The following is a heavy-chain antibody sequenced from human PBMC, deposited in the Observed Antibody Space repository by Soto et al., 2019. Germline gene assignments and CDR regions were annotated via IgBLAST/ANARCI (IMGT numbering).Heavy chain of an antibody. V-gene: IGHV4-59*01. CDR2: IYYSGST. D-gene: IGHD3-22*01. Sequence: PSETLSLTCTVAGGTISSYYWSWIRQPPGKGLEWIGYIYYSGSTNYNPSLKSRVTISVDTSKNQFSLKLSSVTAADTAVYYCARDRDGWLLRDYYYGMDVWGQGTTVTVSS. CDR3: ARDRDGWLLRDYYYGMDV. CDR1: GGTISSYY. J-gene: IGHJ6*02.